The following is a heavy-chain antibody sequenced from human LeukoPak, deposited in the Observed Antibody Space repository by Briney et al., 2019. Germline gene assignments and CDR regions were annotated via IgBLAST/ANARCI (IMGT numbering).Heavy chain of an antibody. CDR2: TYYRSKWYN. J-gene: IGHJ4*02. CDR3: ASSFDSSGYYDLYYFDY. V-gene: IGHV6-1*01. D-gene: IGHD3-22*01. Sequence: SQTLSLTCAISGDSFSSNSAAWNWIRQSPSRGLEWLGRTYYRSKWYNDYAVSVKSRITINPDTSKNQFSLQLNSVTPEDTAVYYCASSFDSSGYYDLYYFDYRGQGTLVTVSS. CDR1: GDSFSSNSAA.